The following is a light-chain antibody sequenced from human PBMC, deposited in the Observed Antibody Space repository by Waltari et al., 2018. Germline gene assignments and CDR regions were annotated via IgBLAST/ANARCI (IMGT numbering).Light chain of an antibody. CDR2: AAS. CDR3: QQYHSYPIT. Sequence: DIQMTQYPSSVSASVGDSVTITCRASQGGSTWLAWYQQKPKKAPKSLIYAASNLHSGVPSRFSGSGSGTDFTLTITGLQPEDFATYYCQQYHSYPITFGQGTRLEIK. V-gene: IGKV1D-16*01. CDR1: QGGSTW. J-gene: IGKJ5*01.